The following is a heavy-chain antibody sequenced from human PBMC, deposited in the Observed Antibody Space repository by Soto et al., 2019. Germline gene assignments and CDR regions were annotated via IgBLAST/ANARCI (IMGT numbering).Heavy chain of an antibody. D-gene: IGHD5-18*01. CDR3: AREFGYSYGYGEGGRYGMDV. CDR1: GFTFSSYS. CDR2: ISSSSSTI. V-gene: IGHV3-48*02. Sequence: EVQLVESGGGLVQPGGSLRLSCAASGFTFSSYSMNWVRQAPGKGLEWVSYISSSSSTIYYADSVKGRFTISRDNAKNSLYLQMNSLRDEDTAVYYCAREFGYSYGYGEGGRYGMDVWGQGTTVTVSS. J-gene: IGHJ6*02.